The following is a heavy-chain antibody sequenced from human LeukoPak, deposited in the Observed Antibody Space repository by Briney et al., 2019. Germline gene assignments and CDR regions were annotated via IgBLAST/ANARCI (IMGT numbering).Heavy chain of an antibody. Sequence: ASVKVSFKASGGTFSSYAISWVRQAPGQGLEWMGGIIPIFGTANYAQKFQGRVTITADESTSTAYMELSSLRSEDTAVYYCASIPNVDQLEFDYWGQGTLVTVSS. V-gene: IGHV1-69*13. D-gene: IGHD2-21*01. CDR1: GGTFSSYA. CDR3: ASIPNVDQLEFDY. CDR2: IIPIFGTA. J-gene: IGHJ4*02.